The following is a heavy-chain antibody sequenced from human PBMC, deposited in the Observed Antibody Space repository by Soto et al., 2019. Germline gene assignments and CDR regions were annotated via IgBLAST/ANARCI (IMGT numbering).Heavy chain of an antibody. V-gene: IGHV4-59*01. CDR3: ARSPDTAMGNWFDP. CDR1: GGSISSYD. D-gene: IGHD5-18*01. Sequence: PSETLSLTCTASGGSISSYDWSWIRQPPGKGLEWIGYIYYSGSTNYNPSLKSRVTISVDTSKNQFSLKLSSVTAADTAVYYCARSPDTAMGNWFDPWGQGTLVTVSS. CDR2: IYYSGST. J-gene: IGHJ5*02.